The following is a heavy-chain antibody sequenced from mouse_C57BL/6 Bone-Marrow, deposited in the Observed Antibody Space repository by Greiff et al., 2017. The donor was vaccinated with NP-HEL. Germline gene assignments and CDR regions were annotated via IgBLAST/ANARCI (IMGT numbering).Heavy chain of an antibody. CDR2: NLPGSGST. Sequence: QVQLQQSGAELMKPGASVKLSCKATGYTFTGYWIEWVKQRPGHGLEWIGENLPGSGSTNYNEKFKGKATFTADTSSNTAYMQLSSLTTEDSAIYYCARVEGYWYFDVWGTGTTVTVSS. CDR1: GYTFTGYW. J-gene: IGHJ1*03. V-gene: IGHV1-9*01. CDR3: ARVEGYWYFDV.